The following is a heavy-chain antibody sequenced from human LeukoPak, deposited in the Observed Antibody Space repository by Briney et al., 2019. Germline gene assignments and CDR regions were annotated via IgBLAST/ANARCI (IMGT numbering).Heavy chain of an antibody. V-gene: IGHV4-4*07. CDR2: IYSSGRT. Sequence: PSETLSLTCTVSGGSISNYYWSWFRQPAGKGLEWIGRIYSSGRTNYNPSLKSRVTMSVDTSKNQFSLRLSSVTAADTAVYYCVGDTAMVGYFDYWGQGTLVTVSS. CDR3: VGDTAMVGYFDY. J-gene: IGHJ4*02. D-gene: IGHD5-18*01. CDR1: GGSISNYY.